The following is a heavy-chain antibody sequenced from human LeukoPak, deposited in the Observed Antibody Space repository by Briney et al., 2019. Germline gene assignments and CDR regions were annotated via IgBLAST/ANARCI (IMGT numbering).Heavy chain of an antibody. CDR1: GFAFNTYA. Sequence: GRSLRLSCAASGFAFNTYAMHWVRQAPGQGLEWVALIWHDGSHKFYSNSVRGQFTISRDNSKNTVSLQMNNLRPEDTAVYYCARGIFGTGSYPDFWGQGTLVTVSS. D-gene: IGHD3-10*01. J-gene: IGHJ4*02. CDR3: ARGIFGTGSYPDF. V-gene: IGHV3-33*01. CDR2: IWHDGSHK.